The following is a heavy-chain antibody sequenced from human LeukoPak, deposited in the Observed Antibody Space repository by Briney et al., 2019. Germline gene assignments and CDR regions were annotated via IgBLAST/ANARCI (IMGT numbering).Heavy chain of an antibody. CDR1: GFTFSSYS. Sequence: GGSLRLSCAASGFTFSSYSMNWVRQAPGKGLEWVSSISSSSSYIYYADSVKGRFTISRDNAKNSLYLQMNSLRAEDTAVYYCARDDSPYYDSSRNPFDYWGQGTLVTVSS. V-gene: IGHV3-21*01. D-gene: IGHD3-22*01. CDR3: ARDDSPYYDSSRNPFDY. J-gene: IGHJ4*02. CDR2: ISSSSSYI.